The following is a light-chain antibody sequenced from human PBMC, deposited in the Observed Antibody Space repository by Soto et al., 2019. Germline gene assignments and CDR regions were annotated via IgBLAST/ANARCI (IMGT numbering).Light chain of an antibody. CDR2: KAS. Sequence: DIQMTQSPSTLSGSVGDRVTITCRASQTISSWLAWYQQKPGTAPKLLIYKASTLKSGVPSRFSGSGSGTEFTLTISSLQPDDFGTYYCQHYNSYSEACGQGTKV. CDR1: QTISSW. V-gene: IGKV1-5*03. CDR3: QHYNSYSEA. J-gene: IGKJ1*01.